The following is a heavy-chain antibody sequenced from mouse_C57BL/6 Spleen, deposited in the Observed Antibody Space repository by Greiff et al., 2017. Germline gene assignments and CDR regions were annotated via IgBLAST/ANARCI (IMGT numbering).Heavy chain of an antibody. J-gene: IGHJ1*03. D-gene: IGHD1-1*01. V-gene: IGHV5-4*03. CDR2: ISDGGSYT. Sequence: DVKLVESGGGLVKPGGSLKLSCAASGFTFSSYAMSWVRQTPEKRLEWVATISDGGSYTYYPDNVKGRFTISRDNAKNHLYLQMINLKSEDTAMYDCAKGEGYGSSYWYFEVWGTGTTVTVSS. CDR1: GFTFSSYA. CDR3: AKGEGYGSSYWYFEV.